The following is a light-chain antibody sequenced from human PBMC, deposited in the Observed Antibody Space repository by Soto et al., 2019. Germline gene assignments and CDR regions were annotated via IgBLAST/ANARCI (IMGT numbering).Light chain of an antibody. Sequence: EIVMTQYPATLSVSPGERATLSCRASQSISDTLAWYQQKPGQAPRLLIHGASTRVTGFPARFSGSGSGTDFTLTISSLQSEDFAVYYCQQYNRWPWTFGQGTKVEIK. J-gene: IGKJ1*01. CDR2: GAS. CDR3: QQYNRWPWT. CDR1: QSISDT. V-gene: IGKV3-15*01.